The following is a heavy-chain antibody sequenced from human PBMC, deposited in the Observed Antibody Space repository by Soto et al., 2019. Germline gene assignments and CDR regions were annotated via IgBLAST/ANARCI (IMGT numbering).Heavy chain of an antibody. CDR2: ISGNGGST. CDR1: GFTFSVYA. CDR3: AKDRTFGPPLVRFDS. D-gene: IGHD6-6*01. V-gene: IGHV3-23*01. J-gene: IGHJ4*02. Sequence: GGSLRLSCGASGFTFSVYAMTWVRQAPGKGLEWVSAISGNGGSTYYADSVKGRFTISRDNSKSTLHLQMNSLRVEDTAVYYCAKDRTFGPPLVRFDSWGQGTLVTVSS.